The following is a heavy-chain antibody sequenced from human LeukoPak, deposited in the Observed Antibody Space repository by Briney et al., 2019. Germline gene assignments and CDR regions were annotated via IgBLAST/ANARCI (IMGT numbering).Heavy chain of an antibody. Sequence: GTSVKDSFKASGYTFTVYYMHSVRQAPVQGLERMGEINPNSGGTNYAQKFQGRVTMTRDTSISTAYMELSRLRTDDTDVYYCARDVRGGYALYYYYYYYMDVWGKGATVTVSS. CDR1: GYTFTVYY. CDR2: INPNSGGT. J-gene: IGHJ6*03. CDR3: ARDVRGGYALYYYYYYYMDV. D-gene: IGHD5-12*01. V-gene: IGHV1-2*02.